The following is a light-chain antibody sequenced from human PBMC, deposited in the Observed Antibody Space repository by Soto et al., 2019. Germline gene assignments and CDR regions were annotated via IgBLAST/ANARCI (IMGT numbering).Light chain of an antibody. CDR2: CTS. CDR3: QQYGSSYT. CDR1: QNVRSNY. V-gene: IGKV3-20*01. J-gene: IGKJ3*01. Sequence: EIVLTQSPGTLSLSPGERATLSCRASQNVRSNYLAWYQQQPGQAPRLLIYCTSARATGIPDRFSGSGSGTDFTLTISRLEPEDFAVYYCQQYGSSYTFGPGTKVEIK.